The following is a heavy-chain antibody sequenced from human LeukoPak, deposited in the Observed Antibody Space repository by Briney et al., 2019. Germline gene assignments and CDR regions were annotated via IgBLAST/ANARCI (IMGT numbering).Heavy chain of an antibody. Sequence: GGSLRLSCAASGFTFSTYSMNWVRQAPGKGLEWVSSISASGVMTYYADSVKGRFTVSRDNSKNSLYLQMSSLTAADTAVYYCAKDRSIGTYYTFDHWGQGTLVTVSS. CDR1: GFTFSTYS. CDR2: ISASGVMT. D-gene: IGHD1-26*01. CDR3: AKDRSIGTYYTFDH. V-gene: IGHV3-23*01. J-gene: IGHJ4*02.